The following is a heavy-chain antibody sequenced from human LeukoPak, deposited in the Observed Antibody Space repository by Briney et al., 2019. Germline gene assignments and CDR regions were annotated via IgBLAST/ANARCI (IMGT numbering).Heavy chain of an antibody. CDR2: IYYHGST. V-gene: IGHV4-59*08. J-gene: IGHJ4*02. Sequence: PSETLSLTCTVSGGSMSSYYWSWFRQPPGKGLEWIGYIYYHGSTNYNPSLKSRVTISVDTSKNQFSLKLSSVTAADTAVYYCARRSGSGYYFFDYWGQGTLVTVSS. CDR1: GGSMSSYY. D-gene: IGHD3-22*01. CDR3: ARRSGSGYYFFDY.